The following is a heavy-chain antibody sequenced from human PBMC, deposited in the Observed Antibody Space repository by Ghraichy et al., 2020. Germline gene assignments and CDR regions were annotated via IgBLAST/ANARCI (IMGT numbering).Heavy chain of an antibody. CDR1: GGSISSSSYY. D-gene: IGHD3-10*01. V-gene: IGHV4-39*01. CDR3: ARRGGYGMDV. CDR2: IYYSGST. J-gene: IGHJ6*02. Sequence: SETLSLTCTVSGGSISSSSYYWGWIRQPPGKGLEWIGSIYYSGSTYYNPSLKSRVTISVDTSKNQFSLKLSSVTAADTAVYYCARRGGYGMDVWGQGTTVTVSS.